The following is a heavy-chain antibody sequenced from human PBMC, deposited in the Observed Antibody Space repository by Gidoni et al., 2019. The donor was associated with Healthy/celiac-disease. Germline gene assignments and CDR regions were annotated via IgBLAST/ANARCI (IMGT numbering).Heavy chain of an antibody. CDR3: AKHIAVGGEAFDY. D-gene: IGHD6-19*01. CDR1: GFTFSSYA. CDR2: ISGSGGST. J-gene: IGHJ4*02. Sequence: EVQLLESGGGLVQPGGSLRLSCAASGFTFSSYAMSWVRQAPGTGLEWVSAISGSGGSTYYADSVKGRFAISRDNSKNTLYLQMNSLRAEDTAVYYCAKHIAVGGEAFDYWGQGTLVTVSS. V-gene: IGHV3-23*01.